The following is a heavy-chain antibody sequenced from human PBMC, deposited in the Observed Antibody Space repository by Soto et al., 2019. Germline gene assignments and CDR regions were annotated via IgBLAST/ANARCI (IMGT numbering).Heavy chain of an antibody. CDR1: GCTFSNYQ. CDR3: ATERKAVAGSPSNWFDC. J-gene: IGHJ5*01. D-gene: IGHD6-19*01. V-gene: IGHV3-23*01. Sequence: XGSLILSGAPSGCTFSNYQMSCVRQDPGKGLESLSAISGSGGSTYYAGSVKGRFTSSRDNSKSTLYLQMNSLRAEDTAVYSCATERKAVAGSPSNWFDCWGRGTLGTVSS. CDR2: ISGSGGST.